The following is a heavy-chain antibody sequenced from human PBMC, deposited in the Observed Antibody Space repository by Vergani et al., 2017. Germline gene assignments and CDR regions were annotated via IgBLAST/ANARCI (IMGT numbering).Heavy chain of an antibody. CDR1: GFRFDEYA. CDR2: VSWNSETI. J-gene: IGHJ6*04. D-gene: IGHD6-13*01. Sequence: EVQLVESGGGLVQPGRSLRLSCAASGFRFDEYAMHWVRRVPGKGLEWVSGVSWNSETIRYADSVKGRFTIVRDNAKSSLYLQMDSLRPEDTAHYYCAKGQQLVFFSVDVWGIGTSVTVTA. CDR3: AKGQQLVFFSVDV. V-gene: IGHV3-9*01.